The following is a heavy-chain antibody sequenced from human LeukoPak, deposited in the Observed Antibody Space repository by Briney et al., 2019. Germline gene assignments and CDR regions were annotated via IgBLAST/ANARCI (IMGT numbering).Heavy chain of an antibody. CDR1: GDSVSSNSAA. D-gene: IGHD1-1*01. CDR2: TYYRSKWYS. J-gene: IGHJ4*02. Sequence: SQTLSLTCAISGDSVSSNSAAWNWIRQSPSRGLEWLGRTYYRSKWYSDYAVSVKSRISIKPDTSKNQCFLQLNSVTPEDTAVYYCARDEQGTFDYWGQGTLVIVSS. CDR3: ARDEQGTFDY. V-gene: IGHV6-1*01.